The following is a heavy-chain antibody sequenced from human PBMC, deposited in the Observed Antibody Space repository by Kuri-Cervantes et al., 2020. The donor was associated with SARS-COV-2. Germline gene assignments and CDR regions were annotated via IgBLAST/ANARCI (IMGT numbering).Heavy chain of an antibody. Sequence: SETLSLTCTVSGDSISTYYWSWIRQPPGKGLEWIGYVFYSGSTNYNPSLKSLVTISVDTSRNQFSLKLSSVTAADTAVYYCARHSDYSSTLLRFLDPQWGFDPWGQGTLVTVSS. CDR2: VFYSGST. J-gene: IGHJ5*02. CDR1: GDSISTYY. V-gene: IGHV4-59*01. CDR3: ARHSDYSSTLLRFLDPQWGFDP. D-gene: IGHD3-3*01.